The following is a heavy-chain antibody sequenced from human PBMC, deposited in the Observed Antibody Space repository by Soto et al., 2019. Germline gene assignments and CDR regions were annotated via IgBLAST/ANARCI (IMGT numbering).Heavy chain of an antibody. D-gene: IGHD3-22*01. CDR2: IYYSGST. CDR3: ARRPQVYYYDSSGYPKVED. Sequence: SETLSLTCTVSGGSIISSNYYWGWIRQPPGKGLEWIGSIYYSGSTCYNPSLKSRVTLSVDTSKNQFSLKLSSVTAEDTAVYYCARRPQVYYYDSSGYPKVEDWGQGTRVTVS. J-gene: IGHJ4*02. CDR1: GGSIISSNYY. V-gene: IGHV4-39*01.